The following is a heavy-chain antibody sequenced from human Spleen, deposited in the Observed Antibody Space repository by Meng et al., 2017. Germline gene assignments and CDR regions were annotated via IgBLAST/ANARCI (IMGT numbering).Heavy chain of an antibody. Sequence: SGPTLVKPTQTLTLTCTFSGFSLSTSGVGVGWIRQPPGKALEWLALIYWNDDKRYSPSPKSRLTITKDTSKNQVVLTMTNMDPVDTATYYCAHIQVYYYGSGSYLHWFDPWGQGTLVTVSS. CDR1: GFSLSTSGVG. J-gene: IGHJ5*02. V-gene: IGHV2-5*01. CDR3: AHIQVYYYGSGSYLHWFDP. D-gene: IGHD3-10*01. CDR2: IYWNDDK.